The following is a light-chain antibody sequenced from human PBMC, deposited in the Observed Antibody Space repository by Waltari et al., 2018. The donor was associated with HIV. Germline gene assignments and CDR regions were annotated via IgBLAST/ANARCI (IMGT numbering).Light chain of an antibody. J-gene: IGLJ3*02. V-gene: IGLV1-47*01. CDR1: SPNIRSNY. CDR3: AAWDDSLSGLV. Sequence: QSVLTQPPSASGTPGQRVTTSCSGSSPNIRSNYVYWYQQLPGTAPKLLIYRNNQRPSGVPDRFSGSKSGTSASLAISGLRSEDEADYYCAAWDDSLSGLVFGGGTKLTVL. CDR2: RNN.